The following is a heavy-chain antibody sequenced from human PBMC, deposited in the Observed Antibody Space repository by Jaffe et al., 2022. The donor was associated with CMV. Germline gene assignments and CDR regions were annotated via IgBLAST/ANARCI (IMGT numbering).Heavy chain of an antibody. CDR2: IYYSGST. Sequence: QLQLQESGPGLVKPSETLSLTCTVSGGSISSSSYYWGWIRQPPGKGLEWIGSIYYSGSTYYNPSLKSRVTISVDTSKNQFSLKLSSVTAADTAVYYCARLNAPYYDFWSGYYTGWFDPWGQGTLVTVSS. D-gene: IGHD3-3*01. CDR1: GGSISSSSYY. V-gene: IGHV4-39*01. J-gene: IGHJ5*02. CDR3: ARLNAPYYDFWSGYYTGWFDP.